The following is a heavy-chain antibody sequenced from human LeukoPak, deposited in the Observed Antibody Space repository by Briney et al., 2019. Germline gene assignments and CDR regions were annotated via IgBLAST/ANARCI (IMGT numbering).Heavy chain of an antibody. D-gene: IGHD1-26*01. V-gene: IGHV3-53*01. J-gene: IGHJ6*02. Sequence: GGSLRLSWAASGFTVSSNYMNWVRQAPGKGLEWVSVIYISGSTYYADSVKGRFTISRDNSKNTLYLQMNSLRAEDTAVYYCARDSGILPYGMDVWGQGTTVTVSS. CDR1: GFTVSSNY. CDR3: ARDSGILPYGMDV. CDR2: IYISGST.